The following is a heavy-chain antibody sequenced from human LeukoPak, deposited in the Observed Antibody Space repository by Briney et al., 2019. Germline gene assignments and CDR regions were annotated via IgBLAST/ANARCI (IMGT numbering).Heavy chain of an antibody. Sequence: GGSLRLSCAASGFTCSSYWMSWVRQAPGKGLEWVSNIKQDGSEKYYVDSVKGRFTISRDNAKNSLYLQMNSLRAEDTAVYYCARERNYYGSGSYDYGGQGTLVTVSS. CDR2: IKQDGSEK. V-gene: IGHV3-7*01. J-gene: IGHJ4*02. D-gene: IGHD3-10*01. CDR3: ARERNYYGSGSYDY. CDR1: GFTCSSYW.